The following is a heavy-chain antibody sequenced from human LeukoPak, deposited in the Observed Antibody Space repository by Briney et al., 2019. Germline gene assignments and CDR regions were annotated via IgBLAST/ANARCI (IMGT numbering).Heavy chain of an antibody. D-gene: IGHD3-22*01. J-gene: IGHJ4*02. V-gene: IGHV4-59*05. CDR3: ARGEGTYYDSSDDGY. CDR2: IYYSGST. CDR1: GGSISSYY. Sequence: SETLSLTCTVSGGSISSYYWSWIRQPPGKGLEWIGSIYYSGSTYYNPSLKSRVTISVDTSKNQFSLKLSSVTAADTAVYYCARGEGTYYDSSDDGYWGQGTLVTVSS.